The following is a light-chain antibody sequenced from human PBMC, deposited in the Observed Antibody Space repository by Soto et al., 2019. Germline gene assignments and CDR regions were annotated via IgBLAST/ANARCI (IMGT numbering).Light chain of an antibody. Sequence: QSVQTQPASVSGSPGQSITISCTGTSSDIGTYNLVSWYQQHPGKAPKLTIYEVNKRPSGVSDRFSGSKSGNTASLTISGLQAEDEADYYCCSYAGSSTLYVFGTGTKVTVL. V-gene: IGLV2-23*02. CDR3: CSYAGSSTLYV. J-gene: IGLJ1*01. CDR2: EVN. CDR1: SSDIGTYNL.